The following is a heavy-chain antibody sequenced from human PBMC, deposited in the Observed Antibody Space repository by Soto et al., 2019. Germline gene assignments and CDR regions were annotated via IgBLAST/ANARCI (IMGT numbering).Heavy chain of an antibody. D-gene: IGHD6-19*01. V-gene: IGHV6-1*01. CDR2: TYYRSKCYN. CDR1: GDSVSSNSAA. Sequence: SQTLSLTCAISGDSVSSNSAAWDWIRQSPSRGLEWLGRTYYRSKCYNDYAVSVKSRITINPDTSKNQFSLQLNSVTPEDTAVYYCARAKFHFANHGSGSGVAFDIWGQGTMVTVSS. CDR3: ARAKFHFANHGSGSGVAFDI. J-gene: IGHJ3*02.